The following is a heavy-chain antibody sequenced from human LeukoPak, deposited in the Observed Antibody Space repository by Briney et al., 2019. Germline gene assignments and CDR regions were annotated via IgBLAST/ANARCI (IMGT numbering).Heavy chain of an antibody. V-gene: IGHV3-21*01. D-gene: IGHD6-13*01. J-gene: IGHJ4*02. CDR1: GFTFSSYS. CDR2: ISSSSYI. CDR3: ARDLIAAAGIYFDY. Sequence: GGSLRLSCAASGFTFSSYSMNWVRQAPGKGLEWVSSISSSSYIYYADSVKGRFTISRDNAKNSLYLQMNSLRAEDTAVYYCARDLIAAAGIYFDYWGQGTLVTVSS.